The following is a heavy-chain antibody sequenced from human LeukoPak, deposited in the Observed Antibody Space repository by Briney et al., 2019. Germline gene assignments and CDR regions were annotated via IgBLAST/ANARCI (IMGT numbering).Heavy chain of an antibody. J-gene: IGHJ4*02. CDR3: ARDGTAYCGGDCYSSGIYY. D-gene: IGHD2-21*02. V-gene: IGHV3-21*01. CDR2: ISSSSSYI. CDR1: GFTFSSYS. Sequence: GGSLRLSCAASGFTFSSYSMNWVRQAPGKGLEWVSSISSSSSYIYYADSVKGRFTISRDNAKNSLYLQMNSLRAEDTAVYYCARDGTAYCGGDCYSSGIYYWGQGTLVTVSS.